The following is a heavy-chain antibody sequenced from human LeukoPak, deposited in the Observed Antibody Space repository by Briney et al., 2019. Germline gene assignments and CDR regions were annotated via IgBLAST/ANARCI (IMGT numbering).Heavy chain of an antibody. CDR2: ISGTGETT. J-gene: IGHJ4*02. CDR1: GFSFSSYG. Sequence: GGSLRLSCAASGFSFSSYGMSWVRQAPGKGLEWVSAISGTGETTYYADSVKGRFTISRDNSKNTLFLQMNSLRAEDTAVYYCAKGREQWLVRLAYDYWGQGTLVTVSS. D-gene: IGHD6-19*01. CDR3: AKGREQWLVRLAYDY. V-gene: IGHV3-23*01.